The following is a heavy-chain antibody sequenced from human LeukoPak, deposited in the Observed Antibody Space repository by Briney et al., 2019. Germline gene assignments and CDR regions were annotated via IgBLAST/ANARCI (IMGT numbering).Heavy chain of an antibody. D-gene: IGHD3-10*01. CDR2: IWYDGSNK. Sequence: GGSLRLSCAASGFTFGSYGMHWVRQAPGKGLEWVAVIWYDGSNKYYADSVKGRFTISRDNSKNTLYLQMNSLRAEDTAVYYCARRRLWSYNWFDPWGQGTLVTVSS. CDR3: ARRRLWSYNWFDP. J-gene: IGHJ5*02. V-gene: IGHV3-33*01. CDR1: GFTFGSYG.